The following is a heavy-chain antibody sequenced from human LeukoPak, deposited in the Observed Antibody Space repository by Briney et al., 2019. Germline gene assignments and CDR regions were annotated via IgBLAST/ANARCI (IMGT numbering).Heavy chain of an antibody. CDR1: GFTFSSNT. CDR3: TKDRSRSWAFDY. D-gene: IGHD3-10*01. Sequence: GGSLRLSCAASGFTFSSNTMRWVRQAPGKGLEWVAVISSDGRNKDYADSVKGRFTISRDNSKNTLDLQMNSLRAEDTAVYYCTKDRSRSWAFDYCGQGTLVTVSS. CDR2: ISSDGRNK. V-gene: IGHV3-30*04. J-gene: IGHJ4*02.